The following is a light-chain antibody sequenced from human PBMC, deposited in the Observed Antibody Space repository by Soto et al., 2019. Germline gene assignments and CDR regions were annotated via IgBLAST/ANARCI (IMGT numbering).Light chain of an antibody. CDR1: SGHSSYA. CDR2: LNSDGSH. V-gene: IGLV4-69*01. Sequence: QPVLTQSPSASASLGASVKLTCTLSSGHSSYAIAWHQQQPEKGPRYLMKLNSDGSHTKGDGIPDRFSGSSSGAERYLTISRLQSEDEADYYCQTWGTDIKGVFGGGTKLTVL. CDR3: QTWGTDIKGV. J-gene: IGLJ2*01.